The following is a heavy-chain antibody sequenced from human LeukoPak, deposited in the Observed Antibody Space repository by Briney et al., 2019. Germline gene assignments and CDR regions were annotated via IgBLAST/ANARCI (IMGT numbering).Heavy chain of an antibody. Sequence: PGGSLRLSCAASGFTVSSNYMSWVRQAPGKGLEWVSVIYSGGSTYYADSVKGRFTISRDNSKNTLYLQMNSLRAEDTAVYYCARKYYYDSSGYYSSRAAARDWGQGTLVTVSS. CDR2: IYSGGST. D-gene: IGHD3-22*01. CDR1: GFTVSSNY. CDR3: ARKYYYDSSGYYSSRAAARD. V-gene: IGHV3-66*01. J-gene: IGHJ4*02.